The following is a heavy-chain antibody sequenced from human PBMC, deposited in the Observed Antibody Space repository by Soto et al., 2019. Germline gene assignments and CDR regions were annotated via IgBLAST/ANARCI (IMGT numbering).Heavy chain of an antibody. V-gene: IGHV4-39*01. CDR3: ARQWVTMVRGVWRVFPNWFEP. J-gene: IGHJ5*02. CDR1: GGSISSSSYY. Sequence: SGTLSLTCTVSGGSISSSSYYWGWIRQPPGKGLEWIGSIYYSGSTYYNPSLKSRVTISVDTSKNQFSLKLSSVTAADTAVYYCARQWVTMVRGVWRVFPNWFEPWGQGTLVTVSS. D-gene: IGHD3-10*01. CDR2: IYYSGST.